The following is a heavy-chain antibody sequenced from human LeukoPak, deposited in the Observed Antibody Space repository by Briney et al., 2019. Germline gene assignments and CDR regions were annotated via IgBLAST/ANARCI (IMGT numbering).Heavy chain of an antibody. CDR2: ISGSIGST. D-gene: IGHD3-10*02. Sequence: PGGSLRLSCAASGFTFSSYAMSWVRQAPGKGLEWVSAISGSIGSTYYADSVKGRFTISRDNSKNTLYLEMNSLRAEDTALYYCARDLHYYVAMDVWGQGITVTVSS. V-gene: IGHV3-23*01. CDR3: ARDLHYYVAMDV. CDR1: GFTFSSYA. J-gene: IGHJ6*02.